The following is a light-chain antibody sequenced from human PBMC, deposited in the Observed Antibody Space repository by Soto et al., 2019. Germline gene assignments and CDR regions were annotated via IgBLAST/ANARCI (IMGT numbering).Light chain of an antibody. CDR1: QSVSNKR. CDR2: GAS. V-gene: IGKV3-20*01. Sequence: EIVLTQSPGTLSLSPGERATLACRASQSVSNKRLAWYQQKPGQTPRLLIYGASSRATGIPDRFSGRGSGTDFTLTISRLEPEDFAMYYCQHYGDSSPRFTFGPGTKVDIK. CDR3: QHYGDSSPRFT. J-gene: IGKJ3*01.